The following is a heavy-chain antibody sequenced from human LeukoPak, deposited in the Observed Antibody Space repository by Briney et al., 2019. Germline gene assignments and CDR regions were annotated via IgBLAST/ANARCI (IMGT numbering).Heavy chain of an antibody. Sequence: ASVKVSCEASGYTFTSYAMNWVRQAPGQGLEWMGWINTNTGNPTYAQGFTGRFVFSLDTSVSTAYLQISSLKAEDTAVYYCARDSALGLERDDSSGYDWGQGTLVTVSS. D-gene: IGHD3-22*01. J-gene: IGHJ4*02. CDR3: ARDSALGLERDDSSGYD. CDR2: INTNTGNP. CDR1: GYTFTSYA. V-gene: IGHV7-4-1*02.